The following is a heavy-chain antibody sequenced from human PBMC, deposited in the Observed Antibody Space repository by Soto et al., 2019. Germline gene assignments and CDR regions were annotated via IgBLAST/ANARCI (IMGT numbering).Heavy chain of an antibody. D-gene: IGHD5-12*01. Sequence: QITLKESGPPLVKPTQTLTLTCTFSGFSLSTRGVAVGWFRQPPGKALEWLALIYWDEDKWYSPSLKSRLTITDDTSKNQVVLAMTNTDPVDTATYYCAHRPRGYAYYFDYWGQGTLVTVSS. V-gene: IGHV2-5*02. CDR2: IYWDEDK. CDR3: AHRPRGYAYYFDY. CDR1: GFSLSTRGVA. J-gene: IGHJ4*02.